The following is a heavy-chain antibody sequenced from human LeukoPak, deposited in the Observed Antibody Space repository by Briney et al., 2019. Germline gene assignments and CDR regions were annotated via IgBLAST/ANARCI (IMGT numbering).Heavy chain of an antibody. CDR1: GVTVSSSY. CDR2: IYRGGSS. J-gene: IGHJ4*02. Sequence: GGSLRLSCAASGVTVSSSYMSWVRQPPGKGLEWVSLIYRGGSSYYADSVKGRFTISRDNSKNTLFLQMTFLRIEDTAVYYCVRDPAAYYYDSTFDYWGQGTLVTVSA. CDR3: VRDPAAYYYDSTFDY. V-gene: IGHV3-53*05. D-gene: IGHD3-22*01.